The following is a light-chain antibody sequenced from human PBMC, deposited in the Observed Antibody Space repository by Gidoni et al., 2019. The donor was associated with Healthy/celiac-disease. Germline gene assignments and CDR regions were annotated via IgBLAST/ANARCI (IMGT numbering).Light chain of an antibody. J-gene: IGKJ1*01. CDR2: WAS. CDR1: QSVLYSSNNKNY. V-gene: IGKV4-1*01. CDR3: QQYYSTPRP. Sequence: DIVMTQSPDSLAVSLGERATINCKSSQSVLYSSNNKNYLAWYQQQPGQPPKLLIYWASTRESGVPDRFSGSGSGTDFTLTISSLQAEDVAVYYCQQYYSTPRPFGQGTKVEIK.